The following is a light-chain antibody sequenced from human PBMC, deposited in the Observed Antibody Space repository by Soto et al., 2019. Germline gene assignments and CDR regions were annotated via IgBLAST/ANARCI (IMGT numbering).Light chain of an antibody. CDR1: QSVSSN. CDR2: GAS. CDR3: QQYNNWPPVT. Sequence: EIVMTQSPATLSVSPGERATLSCRASQSVSSNLAWYQQKPGQAPRLLIYGASTRATGIPARFSGSGSGTEFTLTITRLQSADFAVYYCQQYNNWPPVTLGQGTKVDIK. J-gene: IGKJ1*01. V-gene: IGKV3-15*01.